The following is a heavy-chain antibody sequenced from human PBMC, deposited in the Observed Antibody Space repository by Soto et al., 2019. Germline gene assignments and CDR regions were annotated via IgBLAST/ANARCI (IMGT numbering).Heavy chain of an antibody. J-gene: IGHJ4*02. CDR3: ARALGTVVVVAATRAYYFDY. CDR1: GGSFSGYY. CDR2: INHSGST. Sequence: SETLSLTCAVYGGSFSGYYWSWIRQPPGKGLEWIGEINHSGSTNYNPSLKSRVTISVDTSKNQFSLKLSSGTAADTAVYYCARALGTVVVVAATRAYYFDYRGQRSLVPGSS. V-gene: IGHV4-34*01. D-gene: IGHD2-15*01.